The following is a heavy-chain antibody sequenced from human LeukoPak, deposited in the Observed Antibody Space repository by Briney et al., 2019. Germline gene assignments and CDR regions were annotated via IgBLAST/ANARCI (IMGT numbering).Heavy chain of an antibody. CDR2: IYYSGST. CDR1: GGSISSYY. J-gene: IGHJ3*02. Sequence: SETLSLTCTVSGGSISSYYWSWIRQPPGKGLEWIGYIYYSGSTNYNPSLKSRVTISVDTSKNQFSLKLSSVTAADTTVYYCAIRDLGFNAFDIWGQGTMVTVSS. V-gene: IGHV4-59*08. D-gene: IGHD6-25*01. CDR3: AIRDLGFNAFDI.